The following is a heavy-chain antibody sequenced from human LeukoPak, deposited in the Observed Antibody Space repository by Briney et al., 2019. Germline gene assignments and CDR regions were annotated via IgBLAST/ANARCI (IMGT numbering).Heavy chain of an antibody. CDR1: GFTFSSYS. CDR2: IYSGGST. J-gene: IGHJ4*02. Sequence: GGSLRLSCAASGFTFSSYSMNWVRQAPGKGLEWVSAIYSGGSTYYADSVKGRFTISRDNSKNTLYLQMNSLRAEDTAVYYCARARASGRSGFDYWGQGTLVTVSS. D-gene: IGHD2-15*01. V-gene: IGHV3-53*01. CDR3: ARARASGRSGFDY.